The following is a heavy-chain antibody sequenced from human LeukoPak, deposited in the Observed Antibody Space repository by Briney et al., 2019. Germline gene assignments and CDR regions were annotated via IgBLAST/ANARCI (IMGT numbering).Heavy chain of an antibody. D-gene: IGHD6-13*01. V-gene: IGHV1-18*01. J-gene: IGHJ6*03. CDR3: AREVLIAAAGNGGIYYYYYYMDV. CDR1: GYTFTSYG. CDR2: ISAYNGNT. Sequence: ASVKVSCKSSGYTFTSYGISWVRQAPGQGLEWMGWISAYNGNTNYAQKLQGRVTMTTDTSTSTAYMELRSLRSDDTAVYYCAREVLIAAAGNGGIYYYYYYMDVWGKGTTVTVSS.